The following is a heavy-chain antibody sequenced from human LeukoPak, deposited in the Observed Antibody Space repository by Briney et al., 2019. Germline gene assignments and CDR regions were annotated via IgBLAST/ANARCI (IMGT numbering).Heavy chain of an antibody. J-gene: IGHJ5*02. CDR2: INHSGST. V-gene: IGHV4-34*01. D-gene: IGHD6-13*01. CDR1: GGSFSGYY. Sequence: SETLSLTCAVYGGSFSGYYWSWIRQPPGKGLEWIGEINHSGSTNYNPSLKSRVTISVDTSKNQFSLKLSSVTAADTAVYYCARAGRYGSSWYGVGNWFDPWDQGTLVTVSS. CDR3: ARAGRYGSSWYGVGNWFDP.